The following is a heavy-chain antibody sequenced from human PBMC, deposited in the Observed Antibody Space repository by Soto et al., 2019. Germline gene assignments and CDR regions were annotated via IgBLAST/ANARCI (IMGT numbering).Heavy chain of an antibody. Sequence: PGGSLRLSCAASGFTLSSYGMHWVRQAPGKGLEWVAVISYDGSNKYYADSVKGRFTISRDNSKNTLYLQMNSLRAEDTAVYYCAKSAIRGGKKKYYSYYGMDVLGQRTTVTVSS. CDR1: GFTLSSYG. D-gene: IGHD2-15*01. CDR2: ISYDGSNK. J-gene: IGHJ6*02. V-gene: IGHV3-30*18. CDR3: AKSAIRGGKKKYYSYYGMDV.